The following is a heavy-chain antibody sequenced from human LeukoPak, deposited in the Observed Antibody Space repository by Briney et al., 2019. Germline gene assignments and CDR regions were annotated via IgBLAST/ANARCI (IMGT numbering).Heavy chain of an antibody. J-gene: IGHJ4*02. Sequence: SGGSLRLSCAASGFTFSSYAMSWVRQAPGKGLEWVSAISGSGGSTYYADSVKGRFTISRDNSKNTLYLQMNSLRVEDTAIYYCARDDCSGGSCYLDYWGQGTLVTVSS. CDR3: ARDDCSGGSCYLDY. D-gene: IGHD2-15*01. CDR2: ISGSGGST. V-gene: IGHV3-23*01. CDR1: GFTFSSYA.